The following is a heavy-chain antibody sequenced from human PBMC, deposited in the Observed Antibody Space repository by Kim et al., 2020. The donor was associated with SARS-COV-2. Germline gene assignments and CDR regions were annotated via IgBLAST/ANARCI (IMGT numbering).Heavy chain of an antibody. CDR1: GFTFSSYA. Sequence: GGSLRLSCAASGFTFSSYAMHWVRQAPGKGLEWVAVISYDGSNKYYADSVKGRFTISRDNSKNTLYLQMNSLRAEDTAVYYCARDRNFSVGWVGVIDYWGQGTLVTVSS. CDR2: ISYDGSNK. D-gene: IGHD1-26*01. CDR3: ARDRNFSVGWVGVIDY. J-gene: IGHJ4*02. V-gene: IGHV3-30-3*01.